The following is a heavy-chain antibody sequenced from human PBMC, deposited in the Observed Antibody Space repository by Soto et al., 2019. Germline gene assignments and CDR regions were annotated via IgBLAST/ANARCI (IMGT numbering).Heavy chain of an antibody. J-gene: IGHJ5*02. Sequence: QVQLVESGGGVVQPGRSLRLSCAASGLTFSSYGMHWVRQAPGKGREWVAVIWYDGRNKYYADSVKGRFTISGDNSKNTLYLQMNSLRAEDTAVYYCARDNSSSWYGQTNWFDPWGQGTLVTVSS. D-gene: IGHD6-13*01. V-gene: IGHV3-33*01. CDR3: ARDNSSSWYGQTNWFDP. CDR1: GLTFSSYG. CDR2: IWYDGRNK.